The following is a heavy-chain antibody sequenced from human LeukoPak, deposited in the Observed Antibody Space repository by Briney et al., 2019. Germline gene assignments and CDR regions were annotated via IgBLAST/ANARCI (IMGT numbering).Heavy chain of an antibody. CDR3: AKDLGVGATGPFDY. D-gene: IGHD1-26*01. V-gene: IGHV3-30*18. J-gene: IGHJ4*02. CDR2: ISYDGSNK. Sequence: GGSXRLSCAASGFTFSSYGMHWVRQAPGKGLEWVAVISYDGSNKYYADSVKGRFTISRDNSKNTLYLQMNSLRAEDTAVYYCAKDLGVGATGPFDYWGQGTLVTVSS. CDR1: GFTFSSYG.